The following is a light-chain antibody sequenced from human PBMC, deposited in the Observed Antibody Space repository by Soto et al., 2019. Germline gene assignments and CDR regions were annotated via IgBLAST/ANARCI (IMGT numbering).Light chain of an antibody. Sequence: DIQMTQSPSFLSASVGDRVTITCRASQRIDNFLNWYQQKPGKAPKLLIYGASSLQSGGPSRFSGSGSGTDFTLTITSLQPEDSATYHCQQRYKTSLSSFGQGTKVEIK. J-gene: IGKJ2*01. V-gene: IGKV1-39*01. CDR3: QQRYKTSLSS. CDR1: QRIDNF. CDR2: GAS.